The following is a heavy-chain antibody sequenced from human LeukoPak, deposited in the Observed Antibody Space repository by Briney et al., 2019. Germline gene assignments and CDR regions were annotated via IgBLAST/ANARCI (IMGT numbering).Heavy chain of an antibody. D-gene: IGHD3-22*01. V-gene: IGHV3-74*01. CDR1: GFTFSTYW. J-gene: IGHJ1*01. CDR2: IKSDGGT. Sequence: GGSLRLSCAASGFTFSTYWMHWVSQAPGKGLVWVSRIKSDGGTNYADSVKGRFTISRDNAKKTVSLQMNSLRPEDTGVYYCARAPSEIGGYYPEYFRHWGQGTLVTVSS. CDR3: ARAPSEIGGYYPEYFRH.